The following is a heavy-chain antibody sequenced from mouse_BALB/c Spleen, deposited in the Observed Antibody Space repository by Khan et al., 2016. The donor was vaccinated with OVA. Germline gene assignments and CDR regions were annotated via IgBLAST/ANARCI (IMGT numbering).Heavy chain of an antibody. CDR3: AREYGFTY. CDR1: GFTFSNYA. CDR2: ISSGGST. D-gene: IGHD2-14*01. Sequence: VLLKESGGGLVKPGGSLKLSCAASGFTFSNYAMSWVRQTPEKRLEWVASISSGGSTYYPDSVKGRFTISRDNDRNILYLQMSSLRSEDTAMYYCAREYGFTYWGQGTLVTVSA. V-gene: IGHV5-6-5*01. J-gene: IGHJ3*01.